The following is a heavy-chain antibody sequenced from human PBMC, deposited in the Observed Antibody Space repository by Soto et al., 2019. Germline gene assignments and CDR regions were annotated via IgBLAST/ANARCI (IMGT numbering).Heavy chain of an antibody. V-gene: IGHV4-34*01. J-gene: IGHJ4*02. CDR2: INHSGST. D-gene: IGHD3-10*01. Sequence: TSETLSLTCAVYGGSFSGYDWTWIRQPPGTGLEWIGEINHSGSTNYNPSLKSRVTISVDTSKNQFSLKLTSVTAADTAVYYCARDKITDLFDYWGQETLVTVSS. CDR1: GGSFSGYD. CDR3: ARDKITDLFDY.